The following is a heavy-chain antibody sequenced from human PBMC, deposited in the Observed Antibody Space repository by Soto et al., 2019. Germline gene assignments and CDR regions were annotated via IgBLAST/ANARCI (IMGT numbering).Heavy chain of an antibody. Sequence: EVHLLESGGGFVQPGGSLRLSCVASGFTFSSYAMTWVRQAPGKGPEWVASISGSAISTEYADSVRGRFTISRDNSKNTVFLQMQSLRADDSATYYCVNWNDEDVDWGQGTLVAVSS. CDR2: ISGSAIST. CDR3: VNWNDEDVD. J-gene: IGHJ4*01. CDR1: GFTFSSYA. V-gene: IGHV3-23*01. D-gene: IGHD1-1*01.